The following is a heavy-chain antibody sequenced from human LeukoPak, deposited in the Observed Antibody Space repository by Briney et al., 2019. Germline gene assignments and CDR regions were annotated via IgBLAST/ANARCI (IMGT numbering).Heavy chain of an antibody. CDR1: GGSISSGDYY. CDR2: IYYSGST. J-gene: IGHJ3*02. CDR3: ARDPGDAFDI. V-gene: IGHV4-30-4*08. Sequence: PSETLSLTCTVSGGSISSGDYYWSWIRQPPGKGLEWIGYIYYSGSTYYNPSLKIRITISVDTSKNQFSLKLSSVTAADTAMYYCARDPGDAFDIWGQGTMVTVSS.